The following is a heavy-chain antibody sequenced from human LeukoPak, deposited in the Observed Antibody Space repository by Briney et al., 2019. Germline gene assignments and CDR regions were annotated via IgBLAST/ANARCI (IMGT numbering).Heavy chain of an antibody. J-gene: IGHJ6*02. CDR3: ARESGDYSNFWVDV. CDR2: IDYSGST. Sequence: SLSLTCTVSGGSISSGGYYWTWLRPRPGKGLEWYGKIDYSGSTYYNPSLKSRVTISVDTSKNQFSLKLSSVTAADTAVYYCARESGDYSNFWVDVWGQGTTVTVSS. D-gene: IGHD4-11*01. CDR1: GGSISSGGYY. V-gene: IGHV4-31*03.